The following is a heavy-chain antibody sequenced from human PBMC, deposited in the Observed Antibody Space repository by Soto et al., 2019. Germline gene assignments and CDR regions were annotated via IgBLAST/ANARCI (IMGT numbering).Heavy chain of an antibody. Sequence: GGSLRLSCAASGFTVSSNYMSWVRQAPGKGLEWVSVIYSGGSTYYADSVKGRFTISRDNSKNTLYLQMSSLRAEDTAVYYCARDPGRSYGPDWGQGTLVTVSS. CDR3: ARDPGRSYGPD. CDR1: GFTVSSNY. J-gene: IGHJ4*02. V-gene: IGHV3-66*01. CDR2: IYSGGST. D-gene: IGHD1-26*01.